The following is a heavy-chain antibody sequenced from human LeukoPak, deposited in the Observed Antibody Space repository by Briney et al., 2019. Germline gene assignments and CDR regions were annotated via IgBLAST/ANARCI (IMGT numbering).Heavy chain of an antibody. CDR2: ISSSGSTI. Sequence: GGSLRLSCAASGFTFSSYEMNWVRQAPGKGLEWVSYISSSGSTIYYADSVKGRFTISRDNAKNSLYLHMNSLRAEDTAVYYCARAGCYDSSGYYAYWGQGTLVTVSS. CDR3: ARAGCYDSSGYYAY. J-gene: IGHJ4*02. CDR1: GFTFSSYE. D-gene: IGHD3-22*01. V-gene: IGHV3-48*03.